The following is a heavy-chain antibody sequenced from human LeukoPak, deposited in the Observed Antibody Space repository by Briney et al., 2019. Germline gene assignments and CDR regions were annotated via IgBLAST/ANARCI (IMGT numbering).Heavy chain of an antibody. CDR3: ARGDFYDRSCYFDH. D-gene: IGHD3-22*01. J-gene: IGHJ4*02. Sequence: GESLKISFKGSGYSFTSYWIGWVRQMAGKGPEWMGIIYPGDSDTRYSPSFQGQVTISADKSISIAYLQWSSLKASDTAMYYCARGDFYDRSCYFDHWGQGVLVTVSS. CDR2: IYPGDSDT. V-gene: IGHV5-51*01. CDR1: GYSFTSYW.